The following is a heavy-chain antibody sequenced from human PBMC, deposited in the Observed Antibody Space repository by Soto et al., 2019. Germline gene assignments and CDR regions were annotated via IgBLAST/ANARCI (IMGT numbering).Heavy chain of an antibody. CDR3: ARGHCGLLYGMEV. CDR2: IYYSGST. D-gene: IGHD1-26*01. Sequence: SETLSLTCTVSVGSISSYYWRLIRQPPGKGLEWIGYIYYSGSTNYNPSLKSRVTISVYTSKNQFSLKLSSVTAADTAVYYCARGHCGLLYGMEVWGQGTPVTVSS. CDR1: VGSISSYY. J-gene: IGHJ6*01. V-gene: IGHV4-59*01.